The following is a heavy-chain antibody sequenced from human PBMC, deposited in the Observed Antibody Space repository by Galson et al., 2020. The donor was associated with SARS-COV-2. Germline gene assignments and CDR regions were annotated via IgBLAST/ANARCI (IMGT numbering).Heavy chain of an antibody. Sequence: GGSLRLSCAASGFTFSSFALSWVRQAPGKGLEWVSAISDSGDYTYYADSVKGRFTISRDNSKNTLYLQINSLRAEDTAIYYCAKAVWVIRGVTRRPNPFDFWGQGTRVTVSS. CDR3: AKAVWVIRGVTRRPNPFDF. J-gene: IGHJ4*02. CDR2: ISDSGDYT. V-gene: IGHV3-23*01. CDR1: GFTFSSFA. D-gene: IGHD3-10*01.